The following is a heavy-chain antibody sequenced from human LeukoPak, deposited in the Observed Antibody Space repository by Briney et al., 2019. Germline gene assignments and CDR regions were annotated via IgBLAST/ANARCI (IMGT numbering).Heavy chain of an antibody. Sequence: SGGSLRLSCAASGFTFSSYAMSWVRQAPGKGLEWVSYISSSGNTTYNADSVKGRFSITRDNAKNSLYLQMNSLRAEDTAVYYCARDGGSAWFLDYWGQGTLVTVSS. D-gene: IGHD6-19*01. CDR1: GFTFSSYA. CDR3: ARDGGSAWFLDY. V-gene: IGHV3-48*03. CDR2: ISSSGNTT. J-gene: IGHJ4*02.